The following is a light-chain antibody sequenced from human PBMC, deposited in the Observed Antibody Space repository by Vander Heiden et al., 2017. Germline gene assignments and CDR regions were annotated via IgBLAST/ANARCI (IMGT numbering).Light chain of an antibody. CDR2: VGTDGIVG. J-gene: IGLJ1*01. CDR3: GADHGSGSNFVYV. CDR1: SGYSNYK. Sequence: QPVLTQPPSASASLGASATLPCTLSSGYSNYKVDWYQQRPGKGPRFVMRVGTDGIVGSKGDGIPDRFSVLGSGLIRYLTINNIQEEDESDYHCGADHGSGSNFVYVFGTGTKVTVL. V-gene: IGLV9-49*01.